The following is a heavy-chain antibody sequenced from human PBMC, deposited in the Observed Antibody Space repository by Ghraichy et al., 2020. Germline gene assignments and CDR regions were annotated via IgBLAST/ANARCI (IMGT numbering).Heavy chain of an antibody. CDR1: GDSISSSSYY. J-gene: IGHJ4*02. V-gene: IGHV4-39*01. D-gene: IGHD6-19*01. CDR2: ISYTGRT. CDR3: ARTYSSDWYYFDY. Sequence: SETLSLTCTVSGDSISSSSYYWGWIRQPPGQGLEWIGNISYTGRTYYSPSLKSRVTISIDVSKNQFSLKLRSVTAADTAVYYCARTYSSDWYYFDYWGQGTLVTVSS.